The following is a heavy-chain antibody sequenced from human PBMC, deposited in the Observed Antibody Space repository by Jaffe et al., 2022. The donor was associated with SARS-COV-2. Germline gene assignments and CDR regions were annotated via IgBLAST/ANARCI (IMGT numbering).Heavy chain of an antibody. V-gene: IGHV3-48*01. CDR2: ISRTSDAI. Sequence: EVQLVESGGRLVQPGGSLRLSCAASGFTFSNYAMNWVRQAPGKGLEWISYISRTSDAIYYADSVKGRFTISRDDAQNSLFLQMNSLRLDDTAVYYCARDSSGYVSGYWGQGSLVTVSS. CDR3: ARDSSGYVSGY. CDR1: GFTFSNYA. J-gene: IGHJ4*02. D-gene: IGHD3-22*01.